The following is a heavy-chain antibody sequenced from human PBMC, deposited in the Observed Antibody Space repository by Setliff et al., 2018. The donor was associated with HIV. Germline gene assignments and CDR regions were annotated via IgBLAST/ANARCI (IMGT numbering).Heavy chain of an antibody. CDR1: GGSISSYY. Sequence: SETLSLTCTVSGGSISSYYWSWVRQPPGKGLEWIGYIYTSGSTNYNPSLKSRVTMSVDKSKNQFSLRLSSVTAADTAVYYCARDRRITMVRGVMNYYYMDVWGKGTTVTVSS. V-gene: IGHV4-4*09. CDR3: ARDRRITMVRGVMNYYYMDV. J-gene: IGHJ6*03. CDR2: IYTSGST. D-gene: IGHD3-10*01.